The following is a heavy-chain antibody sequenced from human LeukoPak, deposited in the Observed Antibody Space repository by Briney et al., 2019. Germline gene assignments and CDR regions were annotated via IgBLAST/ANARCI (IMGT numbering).Heavy chain of an antibody. CDR1: GFTFSGFW. V-gene: IGHV3-74*01. J-gene: IGHJ4*02. Sequence: EGSLRLSCAASGFTFSGFWMHWVRQAPGKGLVWVSCISFDGSDATYADSVKGRFTISRDNAKNTLHLQMDSLTVEDTAVYYCAKDSPSYGSGNYDYWGQGTLVTVSS. CDR2: ISFDGSDA. D-gene: IGHD3-10*01. CDR3: AKDSPSYGSGNYDY.